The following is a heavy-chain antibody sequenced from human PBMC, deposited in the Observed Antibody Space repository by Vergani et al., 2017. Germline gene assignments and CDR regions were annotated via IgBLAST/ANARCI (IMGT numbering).Heavy chain of an antibody. J-gene: IGHJ5*02. Sequence: VQLVESGGGVVQPGRSLRLSCAASGFTFSSYAMHWVRQAPGKGLEWVAVISYDGSNKYYADSVKGRFTISRDNSKNTLYLQMNSLRAEDTAVYYCAREGTYYDFWSGYYPRYNWFDPWGQGTLVTVSS. V-gene: IGHV3-30-3*01. CDR1: GFTFSSYA. CDR3: AREGTYYDFWSGYYPRYNWFDP. CDR2: ISYDGSNK. D-gene: IGHD3-3*01.